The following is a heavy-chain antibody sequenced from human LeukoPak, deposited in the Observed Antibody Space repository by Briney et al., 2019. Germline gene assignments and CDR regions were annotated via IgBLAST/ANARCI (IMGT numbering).Heavy chain of an antibody. J-gene: IGHJ4*02. CDR3: ATHSYYYGSGSYPHYLDY. D-gene: IGHD3-10*01. CDR1: GFTFDDNG. Sequence: GGSLRLSCAASGFTFDDNGMSWVRQAPGKGLEWVSGLNWNGGTTGYADSVKGRFTISRDNAKNFLYLQMNRLRAEDTALYYCATHSYYYGSGSYPHYLDYWGQGTLVTVSS. V-gene: IGHV3-20*04. CDR2: LNWNGGTT.